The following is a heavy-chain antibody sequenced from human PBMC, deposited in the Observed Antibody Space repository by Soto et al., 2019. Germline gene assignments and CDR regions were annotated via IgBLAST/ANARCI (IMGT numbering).Heavy chain of an antibody. Sequence: EVQLLESGGGLVQPGGSLILSCAASGFTFSSYAMSWVRQAPGKGLEWVSGISGSGGSTYYADSVKGRFTVSRGSSKNTLYLQMNSPVAEDKAVYYCAKKGQGTYHFDYCFQGTLVTVS. V-gene: IGHV3-23*01. CDR2: ISGSGGST. J-gene: IGHJ4*02. D-gene: IGHD2-2*01. CDR1: GFTFSSYA. CDR3: AKKGQGTYHFDY.